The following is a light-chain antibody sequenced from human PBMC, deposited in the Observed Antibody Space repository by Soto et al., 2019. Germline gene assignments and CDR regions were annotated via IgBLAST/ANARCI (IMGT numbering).Light chain of an antibody. CDR1: SSDVGSYNL. J-gene: IGLJ1*01. V-gene: IGLV2-23*02. CDR3: CSYASSTSYV. CDR2: EVS. Sequence: QSVLTQPASVSGSPGQSITISCTGTSSDVGSYNLVSWNQKHPGKATKLMIYEVSKRPSGVSNRLSGSKSGKTASLTITGLQAEDEADYYCCSYASSTSYVFGTGTKVTVL.